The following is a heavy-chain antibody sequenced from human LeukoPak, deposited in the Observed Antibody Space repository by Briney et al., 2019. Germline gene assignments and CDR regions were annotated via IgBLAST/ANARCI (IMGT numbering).Heavy chain of an antibody. CDR1: GFTLSRFE. Sequence: GGSLRLSCAASGFTLSRFEMNWVRQAPGKGLEWVSYISSSGRTIYYADSVKGRFTISRDNAKNSLYLQMNSLRAEDTAVYYCARESMGYFDYWGQGTLVTVSS. CDR3: ARESMGYFDY. CDR2: ISSSGRTI. D-gene: IGHD2-21*01. V-gene: IGHV3-48*03. J-gene: IGHJ4*02.